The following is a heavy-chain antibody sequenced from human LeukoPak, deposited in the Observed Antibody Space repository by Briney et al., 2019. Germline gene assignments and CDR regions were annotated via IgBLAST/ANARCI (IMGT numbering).Heavy chain of an antibody. V-gene: IGHV1-2*02. J-gene: IGHJ4*02. D-gene: IGHD2-15*01. CDR1: GYTFTGSY. CDR2: INPNSGGT. CDR3: ARETGYCSGGRCYFIY. Sequence: GASVKVSCKASGYTFTGSYIHWVRQAPGQGLEWMGWINPNSGGTSSAQKFQGRVTMTRDTSVSTAYMELSSLRSDDTALYYCARETGYCSGGRCYFIYWGQGTLVTVSS.